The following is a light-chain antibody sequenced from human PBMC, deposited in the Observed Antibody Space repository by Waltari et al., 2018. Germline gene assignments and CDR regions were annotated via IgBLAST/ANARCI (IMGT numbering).Light chain of an antibody. J-gene: IGLJ2*01. CDR3: CSYAGSGIVI. CDR1: SSDVGKYNL. Sequence: QSALTQPASVSGSPGQSLTISCTGTSSDVGKYNLVAWYQQRPGKVPKVMIYEVTKRPSGVSNRFSGSKSGNTASLTISGLQAEDEADYYCCSYAGSGIVIFGGGTKLTVL. CDR2: EVT. V-gene: IGLV2-23*02.